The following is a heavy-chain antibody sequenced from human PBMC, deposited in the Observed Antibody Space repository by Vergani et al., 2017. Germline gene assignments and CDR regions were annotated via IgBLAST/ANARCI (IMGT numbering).Heavy chain of an antibody. CDR1: GDSVSSNSAA. V-gene: IGHV6-1*01. CDR3: ARMDIVVVPAAMRYYYYMDV. Sequence: QVQLQQSGPGLVKPSQTLSLTCAISGDSVSSNSAAWNWIRKSPSRGLEWLGRTYYRSKWYNDYAVSVKSRITINQDTSKNQFSLQLNSVTPEDTAVYYCARMDIVVVPAAMRYYYYMDVWGKGTMVTVSS. CDR2: TYYRSKWYN. D-gene: IGHD2-2*03. J-gene: IGHJ6*03.